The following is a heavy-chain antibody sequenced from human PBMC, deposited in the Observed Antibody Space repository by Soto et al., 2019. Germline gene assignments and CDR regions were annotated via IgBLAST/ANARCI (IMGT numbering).Heavy chain of an antibody. D-gene: IGHD3-22*01. CDR1: GYTFTSYG. CDR2: ISAYNGNT. Sequence: ASVKVSCKASGYTFTSYGISWVRQAPGQGLEWMGWISAYNGNTNYAQKLQGRVTMTTDTSTSTAYMELGSLRPDDTAVYYCARDLYYDSSGRFDYWGQGTLVTVSS. V-gene: IGHV1-18*04. CDR3: ARDLYYDSSGRFDY. J-gene: IGHJ4*02.